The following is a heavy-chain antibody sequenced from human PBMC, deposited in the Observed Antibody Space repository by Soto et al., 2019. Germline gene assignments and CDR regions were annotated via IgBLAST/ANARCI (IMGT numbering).Heavy chain of an antibody. CDR1: GYTFTSYA. CDR2: INAGNGNT. V-gene: IGHV1-3*01. D-gene: IGHD6-19*01. J-gene: IGHJ5*02. Sequence: GASVKVSCKASGYTFTSYAMHWVRQAPGQRLEWMGWINAGNGNTKYPQKFQGRVTITRDTSASTAYMELSSLRSEDTAVYYCAIAVAGTGSLDPWGQGTLVTVSS. CDR3: AIAVAGTGSLDP.